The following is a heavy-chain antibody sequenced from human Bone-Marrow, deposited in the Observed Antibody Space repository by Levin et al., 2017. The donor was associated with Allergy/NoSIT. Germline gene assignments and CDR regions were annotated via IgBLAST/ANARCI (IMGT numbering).Heavy chain of an antibody. CDR2: ISSSGSTI. CDR1: GFTFSDYY. D-gene: IGHD3-3*01. CDR3: ARDYKPMWLRFLEWLLPKYYYYGMDV. J-gene: IGHJ6*02. Sequence: GESLKISCAASGFTFSDYYMSWIRQAPGKGLEWVSYISSSGSTIYYADSVKGRFTISRDNAKNSLYLQMNSLRAEDTAVYYCARDYKPMWLRFLEWLLPKYYYYGMDVWGQGTTVTVSS. V-gene: IGHV3-11*01.